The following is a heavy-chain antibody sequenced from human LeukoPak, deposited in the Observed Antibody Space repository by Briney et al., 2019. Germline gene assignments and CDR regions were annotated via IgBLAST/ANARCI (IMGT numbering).Heavy chain of an antibody. CDR3: ARVPKTYGSGSYYPY. J-gene: IGHJ4*02. Sequence: PSETLSLTCAVYGGSFSGYYWSWIRQPPGKGLEWIGEINHSGSTNYNPSLKSRVTISVDTSKNQFSLKLSSVTAADTAVYYCARVPKTYGSGSYYPYWGQGTLVTVSS. V-gene: IGHV4-34*01. D-gene: IGHD3-10*01. CDR1: GGSFSGYY. CDR2: INHSGST.